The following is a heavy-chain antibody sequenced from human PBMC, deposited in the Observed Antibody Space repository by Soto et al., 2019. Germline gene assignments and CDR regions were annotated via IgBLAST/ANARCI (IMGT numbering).Heavy chain of an antibody. Sequence: SETLSLTCTVSGGSISRYYWSWIRQPAGKGLEWIGRIYTSGSTNYNPSLKSRVTMSVDTSKNQFSLKLSSVTAADTAVYYCARDGEGNWNYYYYGMDVWGQGTTVTVSS. V-gene: IGHV4-4*07. CDR2: IYTSGST. CDR1: GGSISRYY. J-gene: IGHJ6*02. D-gene: IGHD1-1*01. CDR3: ARDGEGNWNYYYYGMDV.